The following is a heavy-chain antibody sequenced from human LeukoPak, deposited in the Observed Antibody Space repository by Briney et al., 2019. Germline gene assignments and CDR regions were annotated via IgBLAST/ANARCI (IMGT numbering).Heavy chain of an antibody. CDR2: IYTSGGT. Sequence: PSQTLSLTCTVSGGSISSGSYYWSWIRQPAGKGLEWIGRIYTSGGTNYNPSLKSRVTISVDTSKNRFSLKLSSVTAADTAVYYCARHYYSSGSFDYWGQGTLVTVSS. J-gene: IGHJ4*02. V-gene: IGHV4-61*02. CDR3: ARHYYSSGSFDY. CDR1: GGSISSGSYY. D-gene: IGHD3-10*01.